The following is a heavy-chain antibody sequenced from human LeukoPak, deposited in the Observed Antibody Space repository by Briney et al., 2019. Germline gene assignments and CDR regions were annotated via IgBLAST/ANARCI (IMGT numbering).Heavy chain of an antibody. Sequence: GGSLRLSCTGSGFTFGDYVMGWFRQAPGKGLEWVGFLRSKTYGETREYAASVIGRFTVSRDDSKSIAYLQMNSLKTEDTAVYYCARAGGSTVSYYYYYVDVWGKGTTVTVSS. D-gene: IGHD4-17*01. J-gene: IGHJ6*03. V-gene: IGHV3-49*03. CDR1: GFTFGDYV. CDR2: LRSKTYGETR. CDR3: ARAGGSTVSYYYYYVDV.